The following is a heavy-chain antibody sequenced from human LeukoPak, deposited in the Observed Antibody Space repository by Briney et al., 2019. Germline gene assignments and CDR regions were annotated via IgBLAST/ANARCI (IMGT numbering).Heavy chain of an antibody. CDR3: AKTSRNSGRYGSNNFDS. Sequence: GGSLRLSCAASGFTFSSYAMSWVRQAPGKGQEWGSAISGSGGSTYYADPAKGRFTISRDNCKKTVYLRIQSLTAGATAVSFCAKTSRNSGRYGSNNFDSWGQGTLVTVSS. J-gene: IGHJ4*02. V-gene: IGHV3-23*01. CDR1: GFTFSSYA. D-gene: IGHD1-26*01. CDR2: ISGSGGST.